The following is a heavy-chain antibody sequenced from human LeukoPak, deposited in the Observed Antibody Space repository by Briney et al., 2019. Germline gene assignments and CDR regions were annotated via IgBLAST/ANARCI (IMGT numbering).Heavy chain of an antibody. CDR2: ISSSGSTI. CDR3: ARGPIGSTNDAFDI. Sequence: GGSLRLSCAASGFTFSSYAMHWVRQAPGKGLEWVSYISSSGSTIYYADSVKGRFTISRDNAKNSLYLQMNSLRAEDTAVYYCARGPIGSTNDAFDIWGQGTMVTVSS. D-gene: IGHD6-13*01. CDR1: GFTFSSYA. V-gene: IGHV3-48*04. J-gene: IGHJ3*02.